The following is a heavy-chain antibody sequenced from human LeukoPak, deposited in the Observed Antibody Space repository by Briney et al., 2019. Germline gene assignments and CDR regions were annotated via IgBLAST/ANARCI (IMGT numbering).Heavy chain of an antibody. CDR3: ARHGRIAAAVRVFDY. CDR2: IYYSGST. D-gene: IGHD6-13*01. V-gene: IGHV4-39*01. CDR1: GGSISSSSYY. J-gene: IGHJ4*02. Sequence: PSEILSLTCTVSGGSISSSSYYWGWIRQPPGKGLEWIGSIYYSGSTYYNPSLKSRVTISVDTSKNQFSLKLSSVTAADTAVYYCARHGRIAAAVRVFDYWGQGTLVTVSS.